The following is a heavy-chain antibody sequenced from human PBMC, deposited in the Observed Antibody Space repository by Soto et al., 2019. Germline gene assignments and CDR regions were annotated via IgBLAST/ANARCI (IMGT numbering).Heavy chain of an antibody. Sequence: PVESLKISCQSSGYTFSNFCIGWVRQLPGKGLELMGIIYPGDHETRYSPSFHGNVTISADRSINTAYLQWNSLEASDTAFYFCARSPRSSPYFDYWGQGALVTVSS. V-gene: IGHV5-51*01. J-gene: IGHJ4*02. D-gene: IGHD6-13*01. CDR2: IYPGDHET. CDR1: GYTFSNFC. CDR3: ARSPRSSPYFDY.